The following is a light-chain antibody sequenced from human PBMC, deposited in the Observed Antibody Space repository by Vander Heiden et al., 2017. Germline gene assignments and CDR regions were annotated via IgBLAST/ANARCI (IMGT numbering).Light chain of an antibody. CDR3: QQSYTTPRT. Sequence: TQMTQSPSSLSASVGDRVTVTCRASQTIRNSLNWYQQKPGTAPRLLLYASSTLQSGVPSRFSGGGSGTDFTLTISDLQPEDFATYFCQQSYTTPRTFGQGTKVEI. J-gene: IGKJ2*01. CDR1: QTIRNS. CDR2: ASS. V-gene: IGKV1-39*01.